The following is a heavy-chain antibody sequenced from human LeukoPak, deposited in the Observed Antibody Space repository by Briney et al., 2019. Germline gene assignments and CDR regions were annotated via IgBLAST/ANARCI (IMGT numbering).Heavy chain of an antibody. J-gene: IGHJ3*02. Sequence: PGGSLRLSCAASGFTFSSYEMNWVRQAPGKGLEWVSYISSSGSTIYYADSVKGRFTISRDNAKNSLYLQMNSLRAEDMALYYCAKGAYYYDSSGYYWGAFDIWGQGTMVTVSS. CDR2: ISSSGSTI. CDR1: GFTFSSYE. D-gene: IGHD3-22*01. CDR3: AKGAYYYDSSGYYWGAFDI. V-gene: IGHV3-48*03.